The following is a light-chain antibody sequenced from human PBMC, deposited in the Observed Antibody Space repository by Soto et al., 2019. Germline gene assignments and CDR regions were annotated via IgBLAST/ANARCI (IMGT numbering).Light chain of an antibody. CDR1: QSVSSSY. J-gene: IGKJ5*01. V-gene: IGKV3-20*01. Sequence: ILLTQSPGTLSLSPGERATLSCRPSQSVSSSYLAWYQQKPGQAPRLLIYGASSRATGITDRFSGSGSGTDFTLTISRLEPEDFAVYYCQQYGSSRITFGQGTRLEIK. CDR2: GAS. CDR3: QQYGSSRIT.